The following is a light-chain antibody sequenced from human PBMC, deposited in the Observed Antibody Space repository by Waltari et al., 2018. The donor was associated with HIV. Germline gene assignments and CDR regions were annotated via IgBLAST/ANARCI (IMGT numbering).Light chain of an antibody. V-gene: IGLV1-51*01. Sequence: QSVLTQPPSVSAAPGQKVTISCSGSSSNIGSNYVSWYQQLPGTAPKFLICDNNKRPSGMSDRFSGSKSGTSATLGITGLQTGDEADYYCATWDSSLSAVVFGGGTKLTVL. CDR1: SSNIGSNY. CDR2: DNN. J-gene: IGLJ2*01. CDR3: ATWDSSLSAVV.